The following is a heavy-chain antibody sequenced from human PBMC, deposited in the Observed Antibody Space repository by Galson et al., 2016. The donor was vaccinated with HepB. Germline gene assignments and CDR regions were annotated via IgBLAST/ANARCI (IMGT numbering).Heavy chain of an antibody. D-gene: IGHD1-7*01. J-gene: IGHJ4*02. CDR3: ARAHITVTTWEDC. CDR2: IYYSGTT. V-gene: IGHV4-61*01. Sequence: SETLSLTCTVSGGSVSSETHYWGWIRQPPGKGLEWIGQIYYSGTTNYNPSFESRVTISVDTPKNQFSLKLTSVTAADTAVYFCARAHITVTTWEDCWGQGTLVTVSS. CDR1: GGSVSSETHY.